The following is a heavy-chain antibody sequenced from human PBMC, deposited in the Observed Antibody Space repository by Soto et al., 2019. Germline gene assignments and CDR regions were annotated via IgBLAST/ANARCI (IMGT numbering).Heavy chain of an antibody. J-gene: IGHJ3*02. D-gene: IGHD3-10*01. Sequence: GGSLRLSCAASGFTVSSNYMSWVRQAPGKGLEWVSVIYSGGSTYYADSVKGRFTISRDNSKNTLYLQMNSLRAADTAVYYCARAADGLGSYYSMWYFDIWGPGTMVTVPS. CDR2: IYSGGST. CDR1: GFTVSSNY. CDR3: ARAADGLGSYYSMWYFDI. V-gene: IGHV3-53*01.